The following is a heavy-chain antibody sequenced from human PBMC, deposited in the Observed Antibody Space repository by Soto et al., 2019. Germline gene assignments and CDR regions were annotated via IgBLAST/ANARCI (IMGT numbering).Heavy chain of an antibody. Sequence: PSETLSLTCTVSGGSISSSSYYWGWIRQPPGKGLEWIGNIYYSGSTYYNPSLKSRVTISVDTSKNQFSLKLSSVTAADTAVYYFARGLVEMATITQFWFDPWGQGTLVTVSS. CDR3: ARGLVEMATITQFWFDP. D-gene: IGHD5-12*01. CDR1: GGSISSSSYY. J-gene: IGHJ5*02. CDR2: IYYSGST. V-gene: IGHV4-39*07.